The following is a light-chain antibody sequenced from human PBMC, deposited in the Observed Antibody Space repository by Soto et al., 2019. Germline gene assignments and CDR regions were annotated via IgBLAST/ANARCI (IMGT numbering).Light chain of an antibody. Sequence: QPVLTQPPSASGTPGQGVAISCSGSSSNMGSNTVNWYQHLPGTAPKLLIYNDNQRPSGVPDRFFGSKSGTSASLAITGLQSEDEADYYGPAGDGSLNHILFGGGTKLTAL. CDR1: SSNMGSNT. V-gene: IGLV1-44*01. CDR3: PAGDGSLNHIL. CDR2: NDN. J-gene: IGLJ2*01.